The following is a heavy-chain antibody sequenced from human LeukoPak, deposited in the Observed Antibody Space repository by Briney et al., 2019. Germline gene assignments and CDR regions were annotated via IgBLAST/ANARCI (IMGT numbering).Heavy chain of an antibody. J-gene: IGHJ4*02. CDR3: ARDHSLSRGNIAAAGTFFDY. CDR1: GFTFSSYS. CDR2: ISSSSSYI. Sequence: GGSLRLSCAASGFTFSSYSMTWVRQAPGKGLEWVSSISSSSSYIYYADSVKGRFTISRDNAKNSLYLQMNSLRAEDTAVYYCARDHSLSRGNIAAAGTFFDYWGQGTLVTVSS. V-gene: IGHV3-21*01. D-gene: IGHD6-13*01.